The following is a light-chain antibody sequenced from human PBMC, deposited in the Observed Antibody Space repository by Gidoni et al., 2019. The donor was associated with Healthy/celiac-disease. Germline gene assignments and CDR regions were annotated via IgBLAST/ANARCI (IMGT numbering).Light chain of an antibody. CDR1: SSDVGSYNL. V-gene: IGLV2-23*02. CDR3: CSYAGSSTPYVV. J-gene: IGLJ2*01. CDR2: EVS. Sequence: QSALTQPASVSGSPGQSITISCTGTSSDVGSYNLVSWYQQHPGKAPKLIIYEVSKRPSGVSNRFSGSKSGNTASLTISGLQAEDEADYYCCSYAGSSTPYVVFGGGTKLTVL.